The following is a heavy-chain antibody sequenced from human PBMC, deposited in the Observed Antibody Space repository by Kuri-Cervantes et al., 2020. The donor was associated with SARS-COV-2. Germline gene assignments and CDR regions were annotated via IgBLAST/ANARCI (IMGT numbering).Heavy chain of an antibody. V-gene: IGHV1-69*06. Sequence: SVKVSCKASGGTFSSYAISWVRQAPGQGPEWMGGIIPIFGTANYAQKFQGRVTITADKSTSTAYMELSSLRSEDTAVYYCASRILKRPLPPKTTVTVPGMDVWGQGTTVTVSS. CDR1: GGTFSSYA. J-gene: IGHJ6*02. CDR2: IIPIFGTA. D-gene: IGHD4-11*01. CDR3: ASRILKRPLPPKTTVTVPGMDV.